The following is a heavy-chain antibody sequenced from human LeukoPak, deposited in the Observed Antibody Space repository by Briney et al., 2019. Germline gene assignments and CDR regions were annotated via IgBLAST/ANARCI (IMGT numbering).Heavy chain of an antibody. Sequence: PGGSLRLSCAASGFTFSSYPMHWVRQAPGKGLEYVSAITSSGGSTDYANSVKGRFTISRDNSKNTLYLQMGSLRADDMAVYYCAREALSLARAYYFDYWGQGTLVTVSS. CDR2: ITSSGGST. CDR3: AREALSLARAYYFDY. V-gene: IGHV3-64*01. CDR1: GFTFSSYP. J-gene: IGHJ4*02. D-gene: IGHD3-16*01.